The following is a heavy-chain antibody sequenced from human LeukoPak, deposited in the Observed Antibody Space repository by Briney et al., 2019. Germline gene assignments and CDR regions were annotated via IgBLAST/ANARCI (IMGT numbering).Heavy chain of an antibody. V-gene: IGHV3-30-3*01. J-gene: IGHJ4*02. CDR1: GFAFTDYL. Sequence: GGSLRLSCAASGFAFTDYLIHWVRQPPGKGLEWVAVMSSDGNAIFYADSVRGRFTISRDNSKNTLYLQVNSLRVEDTAVYYCVREGEHFDYWGQGTLVTVSS. CDR2: MSSDGNAI. CDR3: VREGEHFDY. D-gene: IGHD1/OR15-1a*01.